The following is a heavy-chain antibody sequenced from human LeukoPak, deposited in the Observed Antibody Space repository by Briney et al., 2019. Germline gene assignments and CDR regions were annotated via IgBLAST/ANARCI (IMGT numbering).Heavy chain of an antibody. D-gene: IGHD1-20*01. V-gene: IGHV4-4*07. CDR3: ARDSRSMTGTNWFDP. CDR1: GGSISSYY. CDR2: IYTSGST. J-gene: IGHJ5*02. Sequence: SETLSLTCTVSGGSISSYYRSWIRQPAGKGLEWIGRIYTSGSTNYNPSLKSRVTMSVDTSKNQFSLKLSSVTAADTAVYYCARDSRSMTGTNWFDPWGQGTLVTVSS.